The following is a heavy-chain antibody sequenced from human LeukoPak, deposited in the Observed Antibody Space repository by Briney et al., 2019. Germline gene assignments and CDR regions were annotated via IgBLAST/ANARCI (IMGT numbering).Heavy chain of an antibody. D-gene: IGHD3-10*01. Sequence: GGSLRLSCAASGFTVSSNYMSWVRQAPGKGLEWVSVIYSGGSTYYADSVKGQFTISRHNSKNTLYLQMNSLRAEDTAVYYCARSRGGLPFDYWGQGTLVTVSS. J-gene: IGHJ4*02. V-gene: IGHV3-53*04. CDR2: IYSGGST. CDR3: ARSRGGLPFDY. CDR1: GFTVSSNY.